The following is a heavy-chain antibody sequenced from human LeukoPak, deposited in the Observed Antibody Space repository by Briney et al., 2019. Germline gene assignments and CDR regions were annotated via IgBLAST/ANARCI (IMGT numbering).Heavy chain of an antibody. Sequence: ASVKVSCKASGYTFTSYGISWVRQAPGQGLEWMGWISAYNGNTNYAQKLQGRVTMTTDTSTSTAYMELRSLRSDDTAVYYCARDDGPYYYGSGSYDYWGQGTLVTVSS. CDR3: ARDDGPYYYGSGSYDY. D-gene: IGHD3-10*01. J-gene: IGHJ4*02. CDR2: ISAYNGNT. V-gene: IGHV1-18*01. CDR1: GYTFTSYG.